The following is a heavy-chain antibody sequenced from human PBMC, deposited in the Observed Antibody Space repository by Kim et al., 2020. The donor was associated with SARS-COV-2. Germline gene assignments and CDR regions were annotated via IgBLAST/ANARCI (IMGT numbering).Heavy chain of an antibody. Sequence: SETLSLTCTVSGGSISSYYWSWIRQPPGKGLEWIGYIYYSGSTNYNPSLKSRVTISVDTSKNQFSLKLSSMTAADTAVYYCARGDYGLRYFDWSDAFDIWGQGTMVTVSS. V-gene: IGHV4-59*13. J-gene: IGHJ3*02. CDR3: ARGDYGLRYFDWSDAFDI. CDR1: GGSISSYY. CDR2: IYYSGST. D-gene: IGHD3-9*01.